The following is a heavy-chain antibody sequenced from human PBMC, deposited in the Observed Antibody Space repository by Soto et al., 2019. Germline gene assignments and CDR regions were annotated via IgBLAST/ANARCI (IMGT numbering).Heavy chain of an antibody. J-gene: IGHJ6*03. CDR2: IKQDGSEK. CDR3: ARHAARPPYYYYYMDV. Sequence: GGSLRLSCAASGFTFSSYWMSWVRQAPGKGLEWVANIKQDGSEKYYVDSVKGRFTISRDNAKNSLYLQMNSLRAEDTAVYYCARHAARPPYYYYYMDVWGKGTTVTVSS. CDR1: GFTFSSYW. V-gene: IGHV3-7*01. D-gene: IGHD6-6*01.